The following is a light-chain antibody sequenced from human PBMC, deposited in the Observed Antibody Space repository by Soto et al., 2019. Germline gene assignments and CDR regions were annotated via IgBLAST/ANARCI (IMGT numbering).Light chain of an antibody. J-gene: IGKJ2*01. Sequence: EIVLTQSPGTLSLSPGERATLSCRASQSVSSSYLAWYQQKPGQAPRLLIYGASSRATGIPDRFSGSGSGTVFTLTISRLDPEAFAVYSGQQYGVSAYTFGQGTKLEIK. CDR3: QQYGVSAYT. V-gene: IGKV3-20*01. CDR2: GAS. CDR1: QSVSSSY.